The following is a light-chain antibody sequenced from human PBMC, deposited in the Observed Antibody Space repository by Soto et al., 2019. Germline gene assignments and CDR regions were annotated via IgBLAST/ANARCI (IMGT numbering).Light chain of an antibody. CDR3: QQYGNLPLT. J-gene: IGKJ4*01. CDR1: QSVSSN. CDR2: GAS. V-gene: IGKV3D-15*01. Sequence: EIVLTQSPATLSVSPGERATLSCRASQSVSSNLAWYQQKPGQAPRLLFYGASTRATGIPARFSGSGSGTDYTLTISRLEPEDFAVYYCQQYGNLPLTFGGGTKVDIK.